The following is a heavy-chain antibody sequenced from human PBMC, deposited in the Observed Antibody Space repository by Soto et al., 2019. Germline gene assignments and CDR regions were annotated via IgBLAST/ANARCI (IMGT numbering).Heavy chain of an antibody. CDR3: AKDLDDFWSGYYGVNYYYYGMDV. J-gene: IGHJ6*02. Sequence: QVQLVESGGGVVQPGRSLRLSCAASGFTFSSYGMHWVRQAPGKGLEWVAVISYDGSNKYYADSVKGRFTISRDNSKNTLYLQMNSLRAEDTAVYYCAKDLDDFWSGYYGVNYYYYGMDVWGQGTTVTVSS. CDR1: GFTFSSYG. V-gene: IGHV3-30*18. CDR2: ISYDGSNK. D-gene: IGHD3-3*01.